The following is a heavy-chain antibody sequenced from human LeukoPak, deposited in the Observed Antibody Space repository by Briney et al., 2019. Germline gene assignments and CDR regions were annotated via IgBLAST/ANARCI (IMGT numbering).Heavy chain of an antibody. CDR3: ARKVLRGYSGYDIDY. CDR2: INPNSGDT. CDR1: GYIFTGYY. D-gene: IGHD5-12*01. Sequence: ASVKVSCKASGYIFTGYYIHWVRQAPGQGLEWMGWINPNSGDTSFAQKFQGRVTMTGDTSISTTYMELIRLTSDDTAVYYCARKVLRGYSGYDIDYWGQGTLVTVSS. J-gene: IGHJ4*02. V-gene: IGHV1-2*02.